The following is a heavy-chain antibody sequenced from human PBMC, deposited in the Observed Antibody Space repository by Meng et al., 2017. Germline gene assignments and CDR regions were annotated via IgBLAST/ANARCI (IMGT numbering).Heavy chain of an antibody. Sequence: SETLSLTCTVSGGSISSYYWGWIRQPPGKGLEWIGSIYYSGSTYYNPSLKSRVTISVDTSKNQFSLKLSSVTAADTAVYYCARDRFRYYYDSSLNWFDPWGQGTLVTVSS. V-gene: IGHV4-39*07. CDR1: GGSISSYY. CDR2: IYYSGST. CDR3: ARDRFRYYYDSSLNWFDP. J-gene: IGHJ5*02. D-gene: IGHD3-22*01.